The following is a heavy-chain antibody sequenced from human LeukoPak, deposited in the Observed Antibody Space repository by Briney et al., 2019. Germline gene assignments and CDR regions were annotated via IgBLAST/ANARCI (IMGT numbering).Heavy chain of an antibody. CDR2: IYYSGST. V-gene: IGHV4-39*01. D-gene: IGHD3-22*01. CDR3: ARHLSYYYEPFDY. CDR1: GGSISSSSYY. Sequence: PSETLSLTCTVSGGSISSSSYYWGWIRQPPGKGLEWIGSIYYSGSTYYNPSLKSRVTISVDTSKNQFSLKLSSVTAADTAVYYCARHLSYYYEPFDYWGQGTLVTVSS. J-gene: IGHJ4*02.